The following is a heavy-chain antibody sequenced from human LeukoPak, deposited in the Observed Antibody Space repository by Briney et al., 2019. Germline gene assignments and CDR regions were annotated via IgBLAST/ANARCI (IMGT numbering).Heavy chain of an antibody. CDR2: IHSSVST. CDR1: GVSISSYY. V-gene: IGHV4-4*07. Sequence: SETLSLTCTVSGVSISSYYWSWIRQPAGKGLEWIGRIHSSVSTNHNPSLKSRVTISVDTSKNQFSLKLSSVTAADTAVYYCARDQYGSSWYGWFDPWGQGTLVTVSS. CDR3: ARDQYGSSWYGWFDP. D-gene: IGHD6-13*01. J-gene: IGHJ5*02.